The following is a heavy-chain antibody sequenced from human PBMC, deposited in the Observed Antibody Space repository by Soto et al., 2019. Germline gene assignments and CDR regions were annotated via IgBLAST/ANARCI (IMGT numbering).Heavy chain of an antibody. V-gene: IGHV3-9*01. Sequence: PWGSLRLPCAASGFTFEDYAMTWARQAPGRGMEWVSGISWFSGSIGYADSVKGRFTISRDNAKNSLYPQMNSLRAEDTALYYWAKDIKRWIQLDYCDYGGQGTLVTVS. D-gene: IGHD5-18*01. CDR1: GFTFEDYA. CDR3: AKDIKRWIQLDYCDY. CDR2: ISWFSGSI. J-gene: IGHJ4*02.